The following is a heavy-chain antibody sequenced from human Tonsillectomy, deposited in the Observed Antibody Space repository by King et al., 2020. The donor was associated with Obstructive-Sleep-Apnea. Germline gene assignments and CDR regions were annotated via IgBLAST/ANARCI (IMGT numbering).Heavy chain of an antibody. J-gene: IGHJ4*02. CDR1: GFAFSDYY. CDR2: ITTSSTKV. Sequence: QLVQSGGGLVKPGGSLRLSCVASGFAFSDYYMSWIRQAPGKGLEWIAYITTSSTKVYYADSVKGRFTISRDDAKNSLFLQMSSLRVEDTAVYYCARDCQEFCAGDGCHWGQGTRVTVSS. V-gene: IGHV3-11*01. D-gene: IGHD2-21*02. CDR3: ARDCQEFCAGDGCH.